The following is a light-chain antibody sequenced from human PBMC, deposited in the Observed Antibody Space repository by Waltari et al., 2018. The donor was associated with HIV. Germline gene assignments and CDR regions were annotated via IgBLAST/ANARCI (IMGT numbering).Light chain of an antibody. Sequence: QSALTQPASVSGSPGQSITISCTGTNSDVGNYNLVSWYQQHPGKAPKLMIYEVNKRPSGIADRFSGSKSDNTASLTSSGLQAEDEADYYCCSYASSTTYVFGTGTKITVL. CDR3: CSYASSTTYV. CDR1: NSDVGNYNL. V-gene: IGLV2-23*02. CDR2: EVN. J-gene: IGLJ1*01.